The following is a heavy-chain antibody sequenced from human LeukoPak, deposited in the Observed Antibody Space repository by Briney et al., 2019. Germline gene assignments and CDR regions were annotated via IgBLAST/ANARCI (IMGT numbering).Heavy chain of an antibody. V-gene: IGHV3-30*19. Sequence: GGSLRLSCAASGFTFSSSGMHWVRQAPGKGLEWVAVISYDGSNKYYADSVKGRFTISRDNSKNTLYLQMNSLRAEDTAVYYCARDRDYYYYMDVWGKGTTVTVSS. CDR3: ARDRDYYYYMDV. J-gene: IGHJ6*03. CDR2: ISYDGSNK. CDR1: GFTFSSSG. D-gene: IGHD5-24*01.